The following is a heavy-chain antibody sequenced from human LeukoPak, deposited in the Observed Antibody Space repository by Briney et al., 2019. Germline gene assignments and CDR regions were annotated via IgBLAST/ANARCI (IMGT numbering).Heavy chain of an antibody. CDR3: AREIAFDI. V-gene: IGHV4-59*01. CDR1: GGSIRSYY. Sequence: SETLSLTCTVSGGSIRSYYWGWIRQPPGKGLEWIGYIYYSGSTNYNPSLKSRVTISVDTSKNQFSLKLSSVTAADTAVYYCAREIAFDIWGQGTMVTVSS. CDR2: IYYSGST. J-gene: IGHJ3*02.